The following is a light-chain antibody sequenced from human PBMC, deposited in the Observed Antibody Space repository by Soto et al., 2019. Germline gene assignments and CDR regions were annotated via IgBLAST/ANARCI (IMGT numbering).Light chain of an antibody. CDR2: EVN. CDR3: SSYAGSNNYV. Sequence: QSALTQSPSASGSPGQSVAISCTGTSSDVGGYNYVSWYQLHPGKAPKLMIYEVNMRPSGVPDRFSGSKSGNTASLTVSGLRAEDEADYYCSSYAGSNNYVFGTGTKLTVL. CDR1: SSDVGGYNY. J-gene: IGLJ1*01. V-gene: IGLV2-8*01.